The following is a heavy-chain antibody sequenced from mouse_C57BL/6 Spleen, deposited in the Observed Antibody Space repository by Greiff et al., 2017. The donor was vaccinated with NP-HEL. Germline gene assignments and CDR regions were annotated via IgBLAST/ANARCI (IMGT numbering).Heavy chain of an antibody. Sequence: VQLQQSGAELVRPGASVKLSCKASGYTFTDYYINWVKQRPGQGLEWIARIYPGSGNTYYNEKFKGKATLTAEKSSSTAYMQLSSLTSEDSAVYFCARSYGNSFDYWGQGTTLTVSS. D-gene: IGHD2-10*02. CDR3: ARSYGNSFDY. V-gene: IGHV1-76*01. CDR2: IYPGSGNT. CDR1: GYTFTDYY. J-gene: IGHJ2*01.